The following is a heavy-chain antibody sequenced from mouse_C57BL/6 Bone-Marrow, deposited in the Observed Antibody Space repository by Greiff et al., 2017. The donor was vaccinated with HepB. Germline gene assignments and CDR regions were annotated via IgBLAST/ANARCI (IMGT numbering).Heavy chain of an antibody. D-gene: IGHD1-1*01. Sequence: QVQLQQSGPELVKPGASVKISCKASGYAFSSSWMNWVKQRPGKGLEWIGRIYPGDGDTNYNGKFKGKATLTADKSYSTAYMQLSSLTSEDSAVYFCARTASSLYAMDYWGQGTSVTVSS. CDR2: IYPGDGDT. V-gene: IGHV1-82*01. CDR3: ARTASSLYAMDY. J-gene: IGHJ4*01. CDR1: GYAFSSSW.